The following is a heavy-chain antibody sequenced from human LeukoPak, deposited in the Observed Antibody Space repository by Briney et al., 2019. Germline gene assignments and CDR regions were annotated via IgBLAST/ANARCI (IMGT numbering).Heavy chain of an antibody. CDR3: VKDTYANSWSSFDV. J-gene: IGHJ3*01. Sequence: SGGSLRLSCSASGFTFSTYAMHWVRQAPGKGLQFVSAINGNGVGTFYADSVKGRFTVSRDNSKNTLYLQMSSLRAEDTALYYCVKDTYANSWSSFDVWGQGTMVTVFS. CDR2: INGNGVGT. CDR1: GFTFSTYA. D-gene: IGHD2-2*01. V-gene: IGHV3-64D*06.